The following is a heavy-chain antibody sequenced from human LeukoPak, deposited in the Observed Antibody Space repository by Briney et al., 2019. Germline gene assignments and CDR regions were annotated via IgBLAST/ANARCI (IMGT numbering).Heavy chain of an antibody. CDR2: IWYDGSNK. CDR3: ARDRSIAAAGTSFDY. J-gene: IGHJ4*02. D-gene: IGHD6-13*01. CDR1: GFTLSSYG. V-gene: IGHV3-33*01. Sequence: PGRSLRLSCAASGFTLSSYGMHWVRQAPGKGLEWVAVIWYDGSNKYYADSVKGRFTISRDNSKNTLYLQMNSLRAEDTAVYYCARDRSIAAAGTSFDYWGQGTLVTVSS.